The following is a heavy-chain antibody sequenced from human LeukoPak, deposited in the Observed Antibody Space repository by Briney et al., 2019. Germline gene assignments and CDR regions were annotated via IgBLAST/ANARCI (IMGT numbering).Heavy chain of an antibody. V-gene: IGHV3-33*01. D-gene: IGHD1-14*01. Sequence: SGGSLRLSCAGSGFTFGGYGMHRFRQAPGKGLEWVAVIAYDGSRAFYADSVKGRFTISRDNSKNTMSVQMDDLRAEDTAVYYCTRYNNDHFDYWGQGTLVTVSS. CDR3: TRYNNDHFDY. CDR2: IAYDGSRA. J-gene: IGHJ4*02. CDR1: GFTFGGYG.